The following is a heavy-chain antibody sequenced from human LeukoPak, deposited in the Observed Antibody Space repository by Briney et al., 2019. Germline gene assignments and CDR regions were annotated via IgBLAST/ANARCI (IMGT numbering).Heavy chain of an antibody. V-gene: IGHV3-23*01. Sequence: GGSLRLSCAASGFTFSSYGMSWVRQAPGKGLEWVSAISGSGGSTYYADSVKGRFTISRDNSKNTLYLQMNSLRAEDTAIYYCARQYYYGSGGVYWGQGTLVTVSS. CDR2: ISGSGGST. CDR1: GFTFSSYG. D-gene: IGHD3-10*01. J-gene: IGHJ4*02. CDR3: ARQYYYGSGGVY.